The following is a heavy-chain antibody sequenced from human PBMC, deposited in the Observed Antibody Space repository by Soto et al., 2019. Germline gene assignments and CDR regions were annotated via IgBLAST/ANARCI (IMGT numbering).Heavy chain of an antibody. J-gene: IGHJ4*02. CDR1: GFTFSSYG. D-gene: IGHD6-19*01. CDR3: ARDSQYSSGWYGPGDY. CDR2: IWYDGSNK. V-gene: IGHV3-33*01. Sequence: GGSLRLSCAASGFTFSSYGMHWVRQAPGKGLEWVAVIWYDGSNKYYADSVKGRFTISRDNSKNTLYLQMNSLRAEDTAVYYCARDSQYSSGWYGPGDYWGQGTLVTVSS.